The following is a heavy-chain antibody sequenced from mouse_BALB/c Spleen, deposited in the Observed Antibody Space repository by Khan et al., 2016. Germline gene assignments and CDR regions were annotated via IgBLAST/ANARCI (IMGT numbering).Heavy chain of an antibody. J-gene: IGHJ4*01. CDR1: GFSLTSYG. CDR2: IWSGGST. Sequence: QVQLQQSGPGLVQPSQSLSITCTVSGFSLTSYGVHWVRQSPGKGLEWLGVIWSGGSTDYNSDFISRLSISKDNSQSQVFFKMNSLQTNDTAIYYCARRHYYGSSPYAMDYWGQGTSVTVSS. CDR3: ARRHYYGSSPYAMDY. V-gene: IGHV2-2*02. D-gene: IGHD1-1*01.